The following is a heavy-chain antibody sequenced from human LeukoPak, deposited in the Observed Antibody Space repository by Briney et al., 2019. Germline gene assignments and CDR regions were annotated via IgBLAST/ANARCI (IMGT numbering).Heavy chain of an antibody. J-gene: IGHJ6*03. Sequence: VASVKVSCKASGGTFSSYAISLVRQAPGQGLEWMGGIIPIFGTANYAQKFQGRVTITTDESTSTAYMELSSLRSEDTAVYYCAILSDYGDYYYYYYMDVWGKGTTVTVSS. V-gene: IGHV1-69*05. CDR2: IIPIFGTA. D-gene: IGHD4-17*01. CDR1: GGTFSSYA. CDR3: AILSDYGDYYYYYYMDV.